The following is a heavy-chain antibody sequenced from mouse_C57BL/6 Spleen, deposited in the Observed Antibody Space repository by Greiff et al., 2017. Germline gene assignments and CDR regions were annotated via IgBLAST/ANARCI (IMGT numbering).Heavy chain of an antibody. V-gene: IGHV1-82*01. CDR1: GYAFSSSW. CDR3: ARRDGYDWNAMDY. D-gene: IGHD2-2*01. Sequence: QVQLQQSGPELVKPGASVKISCKASGYAFSSSWMNWVKQRPGKGLEWIGRIYPGDGDTNYNGKFKGKATLTADKSSSTAYMQLHSLTSEDTAVYFCARRDGYDWNAMDYWGQGTSVTVSS. J-gene: IGHJ4*01. CDR2: IYPGDGDT.